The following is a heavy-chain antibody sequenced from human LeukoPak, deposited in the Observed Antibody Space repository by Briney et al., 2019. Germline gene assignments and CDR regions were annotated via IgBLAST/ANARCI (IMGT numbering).Heavy chain of an antibody. Sequence: PGGSLRLSCAASGFTFCCYWMSWVRPAPGKGLDWVANIKQDGSEKYYVDSVKGRFTISRDNSKNSLYLQMNSLRAEDTALYYCAKDGNIAAAGTIRLEYYYYMDVWGKGTTVTVSS. V-gene: IGHV3-7*03. CDR3: AKDGNIAAAGTIRLEYYYYMDV. CDR1: GFTFCCYW. J-gene: IGHJ6*03. D-gene: IGHD6-13*01. CDR2: IKQDGSEK.